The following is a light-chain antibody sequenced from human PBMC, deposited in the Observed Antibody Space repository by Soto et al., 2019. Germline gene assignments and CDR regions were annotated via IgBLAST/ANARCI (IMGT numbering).Light chain of an antibody. Sequence: EIVMTQSPGTLSLSPGERATLSCRASQSVNSYLAWYQQKPGQAPRLLIYGASSRATGIPDRFSGSGSGTDFTLTVSRLEPEDFAVYYCQQYGSSPSLTFGGGTKVDIK. CDR2: GAS. CDR1: QSVNSY. CDR3: QQYGSSPSLT. V-gene: IGKV3-20*01. J-gene: IGKJ4*01.